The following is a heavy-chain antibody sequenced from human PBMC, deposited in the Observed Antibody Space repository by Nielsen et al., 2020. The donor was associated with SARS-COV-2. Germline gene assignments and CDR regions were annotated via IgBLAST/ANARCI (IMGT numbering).Heavy chain of an antibody. Sequence: ASVKVSCKASGYTFTGYYMHWVRQAPGQGLEWMGWINPNSGGTNYAQKFQGRVTMTRDTSTSTAYMELSRLRSDDTAVYYCARDAISAHYGMDVWGQGTTVTVSS. CDR2: INPNSGGT. D-gene: IGHD2-21*01. V-gene: IGHV1-2*02. CDR3: ARDAISAHYGMDV. J-gene: IGHJ6*02. CDR1: GYTFTGYY.